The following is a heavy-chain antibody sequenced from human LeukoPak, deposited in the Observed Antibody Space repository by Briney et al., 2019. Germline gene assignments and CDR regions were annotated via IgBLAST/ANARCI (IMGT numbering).Heavy chain of an antibody. CDR2: FNHSGST. D-gene: IGHD3-10*01. V-gene: IGHV4-34*01. J-gene: IGHJ6*03. CDR1: GGSFNGYY. Sequence: PSETLSLPCAVYGGSFNGYYWSWIRQPPGKGLEWIGEFNHSGSTSYNPSLKSRFTISVDTSKNQFSLKLSSVTAADTAVYYCARHPRGLRSGIYYYYMDVWGKGTTVTISS. CDR3: ARHPRGLRSGIYYYYMDV.